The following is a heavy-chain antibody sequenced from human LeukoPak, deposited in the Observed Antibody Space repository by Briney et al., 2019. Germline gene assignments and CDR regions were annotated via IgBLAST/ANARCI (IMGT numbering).Heavy chain of an antibody. CDR1: GFTFSSYE. CDR3: ARTLYSGYVSAPIWFDP. J-gene: IGHJ5*02. CDR2: ISSSGSTI. D-gene: IGHD5-12*01. Sequence: GGSLRLSCAASGFTFSSYEMNWVRQAPGKGLERVSYISSSGSTIYYADSVKGRFTISRDNAKNSLYLQMNSLRAEGTAVYYCARTLYSGYVSAPIWFDPWGQGTLVTVSS. V-gene: IGHV3-48*03.